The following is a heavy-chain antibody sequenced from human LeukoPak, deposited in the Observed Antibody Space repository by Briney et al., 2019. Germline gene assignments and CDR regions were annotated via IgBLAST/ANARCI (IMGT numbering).Heavy chain of an antibody. D-gene: IGHD3-10*01. Sequence: GGSLRLSCAASGFTFTNAWMSWVRQAPGKGLEWVARIKSKTDGGTTDYAAPVKGRFTISRDDSKNTLYLQMNSLKTEDTAVYYCTTEGSIWFGQSRVIDYWGQGTLVTVSS. CDR1: GFTFTNAW. V-gene: IGHV3-15*01. CDR3: TTEGSIWFGQSRVIDY. CDR2: IKSKTDGGTT. J-gene: IGHJ4*02.